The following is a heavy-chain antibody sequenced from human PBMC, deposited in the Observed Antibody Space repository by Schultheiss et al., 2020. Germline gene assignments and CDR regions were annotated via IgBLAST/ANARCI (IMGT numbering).Heavy chain of an antibody. V-gene: IGHV4-31*01. J-gene: IGHJ4*02. CDR1: GGSISSGGYY. CDR2: IYYSGST. CDR3: ARGRVATKYFDY. Sequence: SETLSLTCTVSGGSISSGGYYWSWIRQPPGKGLEWIGYIYYSGSTYYNPSLKSLVTISVDTSKNQFSLKLSSVTAADTAVYYCARGRVATKYFDYWGQGTLVTVSS. D-gene: IGHD5-12*01.